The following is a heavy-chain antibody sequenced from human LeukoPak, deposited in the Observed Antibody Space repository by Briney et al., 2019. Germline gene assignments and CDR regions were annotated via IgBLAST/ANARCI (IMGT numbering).Heavy chain of an antibody. V-gene: IGHV4-34*01. Sequence: SETLSLTCAVYGGSFSCYYWSWIRQPPGKGLEWIGEINHSGSTNYNPSLKSRVTISVDTSKNQFSLKLSSVTAADTAVYYCARPRYSGSYWGFDYWGQGTLVTVSS. D-gene: IGHD1-26*01. CDR3: ARPRYSGSYWGFDY. CDR2: INHSGST. CDR1: GGSFSCYY. J-gene: IGHJ4*02.